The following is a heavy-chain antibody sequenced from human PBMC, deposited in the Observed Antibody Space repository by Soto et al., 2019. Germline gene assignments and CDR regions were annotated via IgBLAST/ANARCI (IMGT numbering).Heavy chain of an antibody. D-gene: IGHD2-21*02. J-gene: IGHJ4*02. CDR3: AKIPHIVVVTAIDKPN. V-gene: IGHV3-48*03. CDR2: ISSSGSTI. Sequence: EVQLVESGGGLVQPGGSLRLSCAASGFTFSSYEMNWVRQAPGKGLEWVSYISSSGSTIYYADSVKGRFTISRDNAKNSLYLQMNSLRAEDTAVYYCAKIPHIVVVTAIDKPNWGQGTLVTVSS. CDR1: GFTFSSYE.